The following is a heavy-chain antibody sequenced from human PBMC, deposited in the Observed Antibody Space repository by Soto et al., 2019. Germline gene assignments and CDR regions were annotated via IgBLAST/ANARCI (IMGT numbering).Heavy chain of an antibody. CDR2: IYSSGST. D-gene: IGHD3-3*01. V-gene: IGHV4-4*07. J-gene: IGHJ5*02. CDR1: GGAIGSHY. Sequence: SETLSLTCTISGGAIGSHYWTWIRQPAGKGLEWIGRIYSSGSTQYNPSLQSRVTMSLDTSKNQFSLRLESVTAADTAVYYCARGQRFSDWFDPWGQGTLVTVSS. CDR3: ARGQRFSDWFDP.